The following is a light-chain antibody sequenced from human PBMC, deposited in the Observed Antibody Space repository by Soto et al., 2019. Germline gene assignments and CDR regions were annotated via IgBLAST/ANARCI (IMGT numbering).Light chain of an antibody. CDR2: DVS. Sequence: QSVLTQPRSVSGSPGQSVTISCTGSSSDVGSYNYVSWYQHHSGKAPKLMIYDVSKRPSGVPDRFSGSKSGNTASLTISGLQAEDEADYYCCAYVGRYTPYVFGTGTKLTVL. CDR3: CAYVGRYTPYV. J-gene: IGLJ1*01. CDR1: SSDVGSYNY. V-gene: IGLV2-11*01.